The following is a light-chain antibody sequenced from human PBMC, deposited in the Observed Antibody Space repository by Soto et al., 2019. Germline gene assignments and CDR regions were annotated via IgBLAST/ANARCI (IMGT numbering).Light chain of an antibody. J-gene: IGKJ5*01. CDR3: QQYGSSPS. V-gene: IGKV3-20*01. CDR2: DAS. Sequence: EIVLTQSPATLSLSPGEIATLSFRASQSVSSYLAWYRQKPGQAPRLLIYDASNRATGIPDRFSGSGSGTDFTLTISRLEPEDFAVYYCQQYGSSPSFGQGTRLEIK. CDR1: QSVSSY.